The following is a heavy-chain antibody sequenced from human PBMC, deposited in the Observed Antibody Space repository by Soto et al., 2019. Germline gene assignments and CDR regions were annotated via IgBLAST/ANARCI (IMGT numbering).Heavy chain of an antibody. CDR1: GFMFGDYA. D-gene: IGHD2-2*01. Sequence: PGGSLRLSCTASGFMFGDYAVSWFRQAPGKGLEWVGFIRSKAYGGTTEYSASVKGRFTISRDDSKSIAYLQMNSLKTEDTAVYYCTRAIVVVPAAMPSDYWGQGTLVTVSS. CDR2: IRSKAYGGTT. CDR3: TRAIVVVPAAMPSDY. J-gene: IGHJ4*02. V-gene: IGHV3-49*03.